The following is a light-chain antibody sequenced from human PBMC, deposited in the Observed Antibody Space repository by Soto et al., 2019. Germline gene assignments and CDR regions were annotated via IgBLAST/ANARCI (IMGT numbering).Light chain of an antibody. CDR2: DTS. V-gene: IGKV3-11*01. CDR3: QQRHMWPIT. J-gene: IGKJ5*01. CDR1: QSVNNY. Sequence: EIVLTQSPATLSFSPGERATLACRASQSVNNYLAWYQQKPGQAHRLLIYDTSDRASGIPARFSGSGSGTDFTLTISSLEPEDSAVYYCQQRHMWPITFGQGTRLEIK.